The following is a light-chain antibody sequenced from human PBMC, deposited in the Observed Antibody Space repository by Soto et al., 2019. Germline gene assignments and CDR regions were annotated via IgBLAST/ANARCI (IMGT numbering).Light chain of an antibody. Sequence: QSALTQPASVSVSPGQSITISCTGTSSDVGGYNYVSWYQQHPGKAPKLTIYEVSNRPSGVSNRFSGSKSGNTASLTISGLQAEDEADYYCSSYTSSSTYVVFGGGTKVTVL. CDR2: EVS. J-gene: IGLJ2*01. V-gene: IGLV2-14*01. CDR1: SSDVGGYNY. CDR3: SSYTSSSTYVV.